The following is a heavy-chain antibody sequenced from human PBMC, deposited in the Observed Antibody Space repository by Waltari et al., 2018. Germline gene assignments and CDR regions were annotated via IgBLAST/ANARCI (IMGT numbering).Heavy chain of an antibody. CDR3: ARIWSKSSYDSSGYYFYYYYGMDV. CDR1: GYTFTGYY. D-gene: IGHD3-22*01. V-gene: IGHV1-2*06. J-gene: IGHJ6*02. CDR2: INPNSGGT. Sequence: QVQLVQSGAEVKKPGASVKVSCKASGYTFTGYYMHWVRQAPGQGLEWMGRINPNSGGTNYAQKFQGRVTMTRDTSISTAYMELSRLRSDDTAVYYCARIWSKSSYDSSGYYFYYYYGMDVWGQGTTVTVSS.